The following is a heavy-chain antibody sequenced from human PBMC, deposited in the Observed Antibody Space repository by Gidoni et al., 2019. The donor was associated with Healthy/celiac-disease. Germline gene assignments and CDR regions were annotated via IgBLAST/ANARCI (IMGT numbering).Heavy chain of an antibody. J-gene: IGHJ4*02. D-gene: IGHD3-3*01. CDR1: GDSVSSNSAA. CDR3: ARGFGVVITPHFDY. V-gene: IGHV6-1*01. CDR2: TYYRSKWYN. Sequence: QVQLQQSGPGLVRPSQTLPLTWAISGDSVSSNSAAWNWIRQSPSRGLEWLGRTYYRSKWYNDYAVSVKSRITINPDTSKNQFSLQLNSVTPEDTAVYYCARGFGVVITPHFDYWGQGTLVTVSS.